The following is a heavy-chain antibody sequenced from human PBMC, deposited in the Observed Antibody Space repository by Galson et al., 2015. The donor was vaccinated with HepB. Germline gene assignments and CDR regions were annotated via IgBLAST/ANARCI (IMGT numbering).Heavy chain of an antibody. D-gene: IGHD2-21*02. J-gene: IGHJ3*02. V-gene: IGHV3-73*01. CDR3: TRATYCGGDCYPYNDAFDI. CDR2: IRSKANSYAT. CDR1: GFTFSGSA. Sequence: SLRLSCAASGFTFSGSAMHWVRQASGKGLEWVGRIRSKANSYATAYAASVKGRFTISRDDSKNTAYLQMNSLKTEDTAVYYCTRATYCGGDCYPYNDAFDIWGQGTMVTVSS.